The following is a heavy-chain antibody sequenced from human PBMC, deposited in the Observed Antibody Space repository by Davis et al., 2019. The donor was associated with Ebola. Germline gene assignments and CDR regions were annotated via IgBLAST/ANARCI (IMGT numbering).Heavy chain of an antibody. CDR2: LSGSGADT. J-gene: IGHJ4*02. D-gene: IGHD5-12*01. V-gene: IGHV3-23*01. CDR3: AKNSQWLRFGFFDY. CDR1: GFIFSNFA. Sequence: PGGSLRLSCGASGFIFSNFAMTWVRQAPGKGLQWVSTLSGSGADTYYADSVKGRFTISRDNSKNTLYLQMDSLTADDTAVYYCAKNSQWLRFGFFDYWGQGTLVSVSP.